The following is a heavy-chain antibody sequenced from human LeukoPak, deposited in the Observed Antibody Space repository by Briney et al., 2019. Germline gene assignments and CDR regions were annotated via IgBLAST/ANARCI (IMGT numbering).Heavy chain of an antibody. CDR3: ARVKYGDYYYYYMDV. J-gene: IGHJ6*03. CDR1: GGSISSYY. CDR2: IYYSGST. V-gene: IGHV4-59*01. D-gene: IGHD4-17*01. Sequence: SETLSLTCTVSGGSISSYYWSWIRQPPGKGLERIGYIYYSGSTNYNPSLKSRVTISVDTSKNQFSLKLSSVTAADTAVYYCARVKYGDYYYYYMDVWGKGTTVTVSS.